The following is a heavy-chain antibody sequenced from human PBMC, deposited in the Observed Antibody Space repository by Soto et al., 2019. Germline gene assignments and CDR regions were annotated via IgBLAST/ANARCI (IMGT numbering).Heavy chain of an antibody. Sequence: SVEVSFRGSCYTFTSYGISWVRQAPVQGLEWMGWISAYNGNTNYAQKLQGIVTMTTDTSTSTAYMELRSLRSDDTAVYYCARDQSRIAVAGSRLYYWGQGTLVTV. V-gene: IGHV1-18*01. J-gene: IGHJ4*02. CDR1: CYTFTSYG. CDR3: ARDQSRIAVAGSRLYY. D-gene: IGHD6-19*01. CDR2: ISAYNGNT.